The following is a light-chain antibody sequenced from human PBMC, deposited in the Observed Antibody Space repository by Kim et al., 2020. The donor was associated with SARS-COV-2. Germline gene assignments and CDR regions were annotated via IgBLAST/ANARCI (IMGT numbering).Light chain of an antibody. Sequence: VALGQKARSTSGGNSIGSKNAHWDTQKPGQAPVLVIYRNSNRPSGIPERVSGSNAGNTATLTISRAQGGEEADYYCQVWDSSTYWVFGGGTQLTVL. CDR2: RNS. CDR1: SIGSKN. CDR3: QVWDSSTYWV. J-gene: IGLJ3*02. V-gene: IGLV3-9*01.